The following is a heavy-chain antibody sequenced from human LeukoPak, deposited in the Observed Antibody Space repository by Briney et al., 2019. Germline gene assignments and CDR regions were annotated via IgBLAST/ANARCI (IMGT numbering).Heavy chain of an antibody. CDR3: ARGISRRTGIIRVTPDAFDI. J-gene: IGHJ3*02. D-gene: IGHD3-10*01. CDR2: ISYDGSNK. V-gene: IGHV3-30*03. CDR1: GFTFSSYG. Sequence: GRSLRLSCAASGFTFSSYGMHWVRQAPGKGLEWVAVISYDGSNKYYADSVKGRFTISRDNSKNTLYLQMNSLRAEDTAVYYCARGISRRTGIIRVTPDAFDIWGQGTMVTVSS.